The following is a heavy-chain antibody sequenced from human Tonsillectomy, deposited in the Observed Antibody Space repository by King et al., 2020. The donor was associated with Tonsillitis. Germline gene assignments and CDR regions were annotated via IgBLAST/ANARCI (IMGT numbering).Heavy chain of an antibody. V-gene: IGHV4-31*03. CDR1: GASVSSGGYY. J-gene: IGHJ4*02. CDR2: IYYSGST. D-gene: IGHD5-18*01. Sequence: VQLQESGPGLVKTSQTLSLTCTVSGASVSSGGYYWNWIRQHPGKGLEWIGYIYYSGSTYYSPSLKSRVTISLDTSRNQFSLKLSSWTAADTAVYYCARDRPLRGYSYALDYWGQGTLVTVSS. CDR3: ARDRPLRGYSYALDY.